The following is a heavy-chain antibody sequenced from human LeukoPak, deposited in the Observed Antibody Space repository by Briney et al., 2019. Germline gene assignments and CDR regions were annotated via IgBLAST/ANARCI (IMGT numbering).Heavy chain of an antibody. CDR1: GFTFDDYA. D-gene: IGHD5-18*01. CDR2: ISWNSGSI. J-gene: IGHJ4*02. CDR3: AKDQFLDTAMVVTYFDY. V-gene: IGHV3-9*01. Sequence: PGRSLRLSCAASGFTFDDYAMHWVRQAPGKGLEWVSGISWNSGSIGYADSVKGRFTISRDNAKNSLYLQMNSLRAEDTALYYCAKDQFLDTAMVVTYFDYWGQGTLVTVSS.